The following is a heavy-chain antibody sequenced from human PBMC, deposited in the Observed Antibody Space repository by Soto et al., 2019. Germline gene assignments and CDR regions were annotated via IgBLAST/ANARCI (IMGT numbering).Heavy chain of an antibody. CDR2: ISTSGSTI. D-gene: IGHD5-12*01. CDR3: ASGGGYAPGKYYYTGMAV. Sequence: PGGSLRLSCAASGFTFSDYDMSWIRQAPGKGLEWVSYISTSGSTIYYADSVKGRFSISRDNAKNSHYLQINSLRTADTAVYYYASGGGYAPGKYYYTGMAVGGHGTTVTVSS. V-gene: IGHV3-11*01. CDR1: GFTFSDYD. J-gene: IGHJ6*02.